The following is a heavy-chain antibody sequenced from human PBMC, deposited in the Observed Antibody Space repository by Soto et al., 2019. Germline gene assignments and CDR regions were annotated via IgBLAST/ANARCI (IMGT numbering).Heavy chain of an antibody. Sequence: ESGGGVVQPGRSLRLSCAASGFTFSSYGMHWVRQAPGKGLEWVAVISYDGSNKYYADSVKGRFTISRDNSKNTLYLQMNSLRAEDTAVYYCANGGAVAGHDAFDIWGQGTMVTVSS. CDR2: ISYDGSNK. J-gene: IGHJ3*02. CDR1: GFTFSSYG. CDR3: ANGGAVAGHDAFDI. V-gene: IGHV3-30*18. D-gene: IGHD6-19*01.